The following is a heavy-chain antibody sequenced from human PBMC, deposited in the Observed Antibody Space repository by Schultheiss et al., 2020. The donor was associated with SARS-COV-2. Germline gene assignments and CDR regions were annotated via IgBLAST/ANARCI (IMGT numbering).Heavy chain of an antibody. CDR3: AKPVVKAARPRDWFDP. D-gene: IGHD6-6*01. Sequence: GGSLRLSCAASGFTFRRSCLPLVRQAPGKGLEWVSAISGSGGSTYYADSVKGRFTISRDNSKNTLYLQMNSLRAEDTAVYYCAKPVVKAARPRDWFDPWGQGTLVTVSS. V-gene: IGHV3-23*01. CDR1: GFTFRRSC. J-gene: IGHJ5*02. CDR2: ISGSGGST.